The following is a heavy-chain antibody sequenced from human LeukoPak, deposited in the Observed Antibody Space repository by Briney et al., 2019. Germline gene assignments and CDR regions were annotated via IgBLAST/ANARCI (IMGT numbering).Heavy chain of an antibody. Sequence: PGGSLRLSCAASGFTFSNYAMSWVRQAPGKGLEWVSGISGSGGSTYYADSVKGRFIISRDNSKNTLYLQMNSLRVEDTAVYSCHCSGGNCYTPWGQGTLVTVSS. CDR3: HCSGGNCYTP. D-gene: IGHD2-15*01. CDR2: ISGSGGST. J-gene: IGHJ5*02. V-gene: IGHV3-23*01. CDR1: GFTFSNYA.